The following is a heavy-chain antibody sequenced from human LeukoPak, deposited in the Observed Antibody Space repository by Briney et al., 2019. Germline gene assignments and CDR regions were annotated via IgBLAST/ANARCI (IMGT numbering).Heavy chain of an antibody. CDR1: GGSFSGYY. Sequence: SETLSLTCAVYGGSFSGYYWSWIRQPPGKGLEWIGEINHSGSTNYNPSLKSRVTISVDTSKNQFSLKLSSVTAADTAVYYCARGTVGATRAFDIWGQGTTVTVSS. CDR3: ARGTVGATRAFDI. CDR2: INHSGST. J-gene: IGHJ3*02. V-gene: IGHV4-34*01. D-gene: IGHD1-26*01.